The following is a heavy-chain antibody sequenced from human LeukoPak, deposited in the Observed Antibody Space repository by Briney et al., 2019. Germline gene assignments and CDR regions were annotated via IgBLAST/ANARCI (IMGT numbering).Heavy chain of an antibody. CDR3: ARGLAAAGLYNWFDP. CDR1: GGSISSGGYY. CDR2: IYYSGST. Sequence: SETLSLTCTVSGGSISSGGYYWSWIRQHPGKGLEWIGYIYYSGSTYYNPSLKSRVTISVDMSKNQFSLKLSSVTAADTAVYYCARGLAAAGLYNWFDPWGQGTLVTVSS. J-gene: IGHJ5*02. V-gene: IGHV4-31*03. D-gene: IGHD6-13*01.